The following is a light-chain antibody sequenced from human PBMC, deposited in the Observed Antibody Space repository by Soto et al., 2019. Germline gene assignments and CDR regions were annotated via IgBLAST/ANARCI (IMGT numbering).Light chain of an antibody. CDR3: QQYYSYQYT. Sequence: DIQMTQSPSTLSASVGDRVTITCRASQSISSWLAWYQQKPGKAPNLLIYKASNLENGVPSRFSRSGSGTAFPLTIRRLQPDDFATYYCQQYYSYQYTFGQGTKLEIK. CDR2: KAS. J-gene: IGKJ2*01. CDR1: QSISSW. V-gene: IGKV1-5*03.